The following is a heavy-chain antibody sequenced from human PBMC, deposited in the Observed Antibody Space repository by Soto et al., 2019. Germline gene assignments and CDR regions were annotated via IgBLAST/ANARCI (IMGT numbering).Heavy chain of an antibody. Sequence: QVKLVQSGAEVKKPGASVKVSCKASGYTFTSYGISWVRQAPGQGLEWMGWISAYNGNTNYAQKLQGRVTMTTDTTTSTAYMELRSLRSDDTAVYYCARLGYCSGGSCYSFWFDPWGQGTLVTVSS. V-gene: IGHV1-18*01. CDR2: ISAYNGNT. D-gene: IGHD2-15*01. CDR3: ARLGYCSGGSCYSFWFDP. J-gene: IGHJ5*02. CDR1: GYTFTSYG.